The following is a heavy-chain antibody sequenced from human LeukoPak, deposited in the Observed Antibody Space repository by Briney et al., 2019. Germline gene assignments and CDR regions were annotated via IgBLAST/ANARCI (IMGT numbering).Heavy chain of an antibody. CDR1: GFIASSSY. CDR2: IYTGTST. Sequence: GGSLRLSCAASGFIASSSYMNWVRQAPGKGLEWVSVIYTGTSTYYADSVKGRFTISRDDSKNTVYLQMNSLRPEDRGVYYCTRDPQMTSGYVMDVWGQGTTVAVS. V-gene: IGHV3-66*02. D-gene: IGHD3-22*01. J-gene: IGHJ6*02. CDR3: TRDPQMTSGYVMDV.